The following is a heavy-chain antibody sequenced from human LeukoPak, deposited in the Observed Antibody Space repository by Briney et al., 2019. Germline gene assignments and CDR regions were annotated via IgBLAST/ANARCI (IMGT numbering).Heavy chain of an antibody. CDR3: ARHPHTDYYDSSGYLDY. V-gene: IGHV1-2*04. D-gene: IGHD3-22*01. CDR2: INANNGDT. CDR1: GFTFTGYY. J-gene: IGHJ4*02. Sequence: ASVKVSCKASGFTFTGYYMHWVRQAPGQGLEWMGWINANNGDTNYAQKFRGWVTMTRDTSLSTVYMEVSRLRSDDTAVYYCARHPHTDYYDSSGYLDYWGQGTLVTVSS.